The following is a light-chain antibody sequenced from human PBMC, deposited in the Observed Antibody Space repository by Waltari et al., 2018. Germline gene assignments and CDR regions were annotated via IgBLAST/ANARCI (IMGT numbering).Light chain of an antibody. CDR1: SSDVGGYNF. CDR3: TSYTSTNTVV. J-gene: IGLJ2*01. V-gene: IGLV2-14*01. CDR2: AVT. Sequence: QSALTQPASVSGSPGQSITISCTGTSSDVGGYNFVSWYQQHPGKAPKLMIYAVTKWPSGVSNRFSGSKSGNTASLTISGLQAEDEADYYCTSYTSTNTVVFGGGTKVTVL.